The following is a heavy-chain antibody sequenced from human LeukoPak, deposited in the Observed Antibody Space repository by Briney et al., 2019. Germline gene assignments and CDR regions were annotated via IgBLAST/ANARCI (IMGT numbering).Heavy chain of an antibody. Sequence: APVKVSCKASGYTFTGYYMHWVRQAPGQGLEWMGWINPNSGGTNYAQKFQGRVTMTRDTSISTAYMELSRLRSDDTAVYYCARLVAGIVATMDYYDSSGYYNYFDYWGQGTLVTVSS. CDR1: GYTFTGYY. V-gene: IGHV1-2*02. D-gene: IGHD3-22*01. CDR2: INPNSGGT. J-gene: IGHJ4*02. CDR3: ARLVAGIVATMDYYDSSGYYNYFDY.